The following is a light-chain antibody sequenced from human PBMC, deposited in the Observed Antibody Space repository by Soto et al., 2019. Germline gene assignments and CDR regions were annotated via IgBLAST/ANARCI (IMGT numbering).Light chain of an antibody. J-gene: IGKJ1*01. Sequence: EIVVTQSPATLSVSPGDSVTLSCRASQSVSSSLAWYQQRPGQAPRLLIYDTSTRAAGIAARFSGSGSGTEFTLTISRLQSEDFAVYYCQQYVHWPPGTFGQGTKVDIK. CDR2: DTS. CDR3: QQYVHWPPGT. V-gene: IGKV3-15*01. CDR1: QSVSSS.